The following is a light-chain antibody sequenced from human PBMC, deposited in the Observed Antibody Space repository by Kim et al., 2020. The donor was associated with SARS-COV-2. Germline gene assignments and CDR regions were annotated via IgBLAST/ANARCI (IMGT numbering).Light chain of an antibody. Sequence: AAVGDRVTITCRASQSISTYLNLFQQKPGKAPKLLIYAASSLQSGVPSRFSGSGSGTDFTLTITSLQPEDFATYYCQQSYSTPITFGQGTRLEIK. CDR3: QQSYSTPIT. V-gene: IGKV1-39*01. CDR2: AAS. CDR1: QSISTY. J-gene: IGKJ5*01.